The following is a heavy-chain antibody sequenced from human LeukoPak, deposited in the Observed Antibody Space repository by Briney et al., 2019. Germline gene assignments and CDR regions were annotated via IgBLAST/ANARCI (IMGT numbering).Heavy chain of an antibody. D-gene: IGHD2/OR15-2a*01. J-gene: IGHJ4*02. V-gene: IGHV3-23*01. CDR2: ISGSGGST. CDR1: GGSISSYY. Sequence: PSETLSLTCTVSGGSISSYYWSWIRQPPGKGLEWVSAISGSGGSTYYADSVKGRFTISRDNSKNTLYLQMNSLRAEDTAVYYCAKAGSPSTPIDYWGQGTLVTVSS. CDR3: AKAGSPSTPIDY.